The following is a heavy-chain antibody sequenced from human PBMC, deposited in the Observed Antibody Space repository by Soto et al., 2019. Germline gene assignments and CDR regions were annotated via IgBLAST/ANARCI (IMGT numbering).Heavy chain of an antibody. D-gene: IGHD3-10*01. V-gene: IGHV1-69*13. J-gene: IGHJ6*02. Sequence: ASVKVSCKASGGTFSSYAISWVRQAPGQGLEWMGGIIPILGTANYAQKFQGRVTITADESTSTAYMELSSLRSEDTAVYYCARDRLAKLLWFGEAPRDGMDVWGQGTTVTVSS. CDR1: GGTFSSYA. CDR3: ARDRLAKLLWFGEAPRDGMDV. CDR2: IIPILGTA.